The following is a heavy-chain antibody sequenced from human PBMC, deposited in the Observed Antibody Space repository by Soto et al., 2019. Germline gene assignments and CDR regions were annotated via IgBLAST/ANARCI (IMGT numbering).Heavy chain of an antibody. Sequence: ASVKVSCKASGYTFTSYYINWVRQATGQGLEWMGWMNPNSGNTGYAQKFQGRVTMTRNTSISTAYMELSSLRSEDTAVYYCARADFDWLLRSYYYYYMYVWGKGTTVTVSS. D-gene: IGHD3-9*01. V-gene: IGHV1-8*01. CDR3: ARADFDWLLRSYYYYYMYV. J-gene: IGHJ6*03. CDR1: GYTFTSYY. CDR2: MNPNSGNT.